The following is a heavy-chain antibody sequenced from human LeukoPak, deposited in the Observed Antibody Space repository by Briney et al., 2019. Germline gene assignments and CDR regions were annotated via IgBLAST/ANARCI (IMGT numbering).Heavy chain of an antibody. CDR3: ARAHYDFWSGYSLHYYYMDV. V-gene: IGHV1-18*01. CDR1: GYTFTSYG. Sequence: ASVKVSCKASGYTFTSYGISWVRQAPGQGLEWMGWISAYNGNTNYAQKLQGRVTMTTDTSTSTAYMELRSLRSDDTAVYYCARAHYDFWSGYSLHYYYMDVWGKGTTVTVSS. J-gene: IGHJ6*03. D-gene: IGHD3-3*01. CDR2: ISAYNGNT.